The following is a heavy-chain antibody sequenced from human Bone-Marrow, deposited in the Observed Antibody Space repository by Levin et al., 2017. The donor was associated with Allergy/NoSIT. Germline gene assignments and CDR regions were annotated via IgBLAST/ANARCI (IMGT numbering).Heavy chain of an antibody. CDR3: VKQGLEV. J-gene: IGHJ6*01. Sequence: GESLKISCAASGFSLSSYWMHWVRQGPGEGRLWVSYISNDGGSIQYADSVRGRFTISRDSAKNTLHLEMNSLRVEDTGIYYCVKQGLEVWGQGTTVTVSS. V-gene: IGHV3-74*01. CDR2: ISNDGGSI. CDR1: GFSLSSYW.